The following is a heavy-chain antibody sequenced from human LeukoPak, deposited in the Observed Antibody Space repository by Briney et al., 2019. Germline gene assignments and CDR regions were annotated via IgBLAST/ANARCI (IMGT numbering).Heavy chain of an antibody. D-gene: IGHD3-10*01. CDR1: GFTFSNYA. J-gene: IGHJ5*02. Sequence: GGSLRLSCAASGFTFSNYAMSWVRQAPGKGLEWVSVISGSGGRTYYADSVKGRFTISRDNSKNTLYLQMNSLRAEDTAVYYCAKDRGGGSPLWFGELPPMSWFDPWGQGTLVIVSS. V-gene: IGHV3-23*01. CDR2: ISGSGGRT. CDR3: AKDRGGGSPLWFGELPPMSWFDP.